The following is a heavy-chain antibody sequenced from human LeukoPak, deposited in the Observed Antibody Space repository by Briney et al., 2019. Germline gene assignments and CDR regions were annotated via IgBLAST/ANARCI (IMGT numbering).Heavy chain of an antibody. CDR1: GFTFSSYA. Sequence: GGSLRLSCAASGFTFSSYAMHWVRQAPGKGLEWVAVISYDGSNKYYADSVKGRFSISRDNSKNTLYLQMNSLRAEDTAVYYCARDLEQQLVLGWFDSWGQGTLVTVSS. CDR3: ARDLEQQLVLGWFDS. CDR2: ISYDGSNK. V-gene: IGHV3-30*01. D-gene: IGHD6-13*01. J-gene: IGHJ5*01.